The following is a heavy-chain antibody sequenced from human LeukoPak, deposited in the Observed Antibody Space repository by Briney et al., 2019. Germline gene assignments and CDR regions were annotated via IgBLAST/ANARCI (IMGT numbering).Heavy chain of an antibody. V-gene: IGHV1-46*01. CDR2: INPTGGST. D-gene: IGHD2-8*01. Sequence: ASVKVSCKASGYIFTSYYMHWLRQAPGQGLEWVGLINPTGGSTTYAQNFQGRVTMTRDTSTSTAYLELSGLRADDTAAYYCARVEYCTKGVCINFDLWGQGPLVTVSS. CDR1: GYIFTSYY. CDR3: ARVEYCTKGVCINFDL. J-gene: IGHJ4*02.